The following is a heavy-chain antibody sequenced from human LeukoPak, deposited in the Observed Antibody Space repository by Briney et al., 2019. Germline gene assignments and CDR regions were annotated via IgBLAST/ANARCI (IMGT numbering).Heavy chain of an antibody. CDR3: ARDAKDSSGYTLFDY. Sequence: PSETLSLTCTVSGGSISSYYWSWIRQLPGKGLEWIGYIYYSGSTTYNPSLKSRVTISVDTSKNQFSLKLSSVTAADTAVYYCARDAKDSSGYTLFDYWGQGTLVTVSS. CDR2: IYYSGST. CDR1: GGSISSYY. D-gene: IGHD3-22*01. J-gene: IGHJ4*02. V-gene: IGHV4-59*12.